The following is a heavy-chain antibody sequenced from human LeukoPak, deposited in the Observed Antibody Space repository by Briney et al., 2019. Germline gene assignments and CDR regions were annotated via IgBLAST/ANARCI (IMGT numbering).Heavy chain of an antibody. Sequence: GGSLRLSCAASGFTFSSYGMHWVRQAPGKGLEWVAVISYDGSNKFCADSVKGRFTISRDNSKNTLYLQMNSLRAEDTAVYYCAKAGYSSGWRNFDYWGQGTLVTVSS. J-gene: IGHJ4*02. V-gene: IGHV3-30*18. CDR3: AKAGYSSGWRNFDY. CDR1: GFTFSSYG. CDR2: ISYDGSNK. D-gene: IGHD6-19*01.